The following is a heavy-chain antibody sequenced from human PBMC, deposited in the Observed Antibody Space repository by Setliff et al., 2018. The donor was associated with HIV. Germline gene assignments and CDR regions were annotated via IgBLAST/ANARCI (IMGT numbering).Heavy chain of an antibody. J-gene: IGHJ4*02. Sequence: SWVRQAPGKGLEGVGRIKRKGEGGTTDYPAPVKGRFTISRDDAKNTLYLQMNSLQTEDTAVYYCTKGLGHSDFDYWGQGTLVTVSS. V-gene: IGHV3-15*01. CDR2: IKRKGEGGTT. D-gene: IGHD3-16*01. CDR3: TKGLGHSDFDY.